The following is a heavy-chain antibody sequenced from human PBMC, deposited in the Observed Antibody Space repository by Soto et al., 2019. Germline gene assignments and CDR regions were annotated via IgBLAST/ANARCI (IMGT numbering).Heavy chain of an antibody. V-gene: IGHV3-33*01. D-gene: IGHD6-13*01. CDR3: ARCIAAALYYFDF. J-gene: IGHJ4*02. Sequence: GGSLRLSCAASGFTFSSYGMHWVRQAPGKGLEWVAVIWYDGSNKYYADSVKGRFTISRDNSKNTLYLQMNSLRAEDTAVYYYARCIAAALYYFDFSGQRTPVPVSS. CDR1: GFTFSSYG. CDR2: IWYDGSNK.